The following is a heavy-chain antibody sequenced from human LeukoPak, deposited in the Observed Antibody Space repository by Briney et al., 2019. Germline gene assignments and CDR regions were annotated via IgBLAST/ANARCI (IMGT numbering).Heavy chain of an antibody. CDR2: ISSSGSTI. D-gene: IGHD3-16*01. Sequence: PGGSLRLSCAASGFTFSSYEMNWVRQAPGKGLEWVSYISSSGSTIYYADSVKGRFTISRDNSKNTLYLQMNSLRAEDTAVYYCAKDRGSYSFDYWGQGTLVTVSS. CDR3: AKDRGSYSFDY. J-gene: IGHJ4*02. CDR1: GFTFSSYE. V-gene: IGHV3-48*03.